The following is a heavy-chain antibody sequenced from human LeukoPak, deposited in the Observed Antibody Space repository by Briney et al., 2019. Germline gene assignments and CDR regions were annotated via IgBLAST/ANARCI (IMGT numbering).Heavy chain of an antibody. V-gene: IGHV3-48*03. J-gene: IGHJ4*02. CDR2: ISSSGATI. CDR3: ARERNSGADCYPDY. Sequence: GGSLRLSCAASGFTFSSYEMNWVRQAPGKGLEWVSYISSSGATIYYADSVKGRFTISRDNAKNSLYLQMNSLRAEDTAVYYCARERNSGADCYPDYWGQGTLVTVSS. D-gene: IGHD2-21*02. CDR1: GFTFSSYE.